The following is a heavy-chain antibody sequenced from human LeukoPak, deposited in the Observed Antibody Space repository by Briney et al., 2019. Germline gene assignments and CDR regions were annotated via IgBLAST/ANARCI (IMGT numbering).Heavy chain of an antibody. CDR2: ISAYNGNT. V-gene: IGHV1-18*01. Sequence: ASVKVSCKASGYTFTSYGISWERQAPGQGLEWMGWISAYNGNTNYAQKLQGRVTMTTDTSTSTAYMELRSLRSDDTAVYYCARDRVRYCSSTSCYSSFDYWGQGTLVTVSS. CDR1: GYTFTSYG. J-gene: IGHJ4*02. CDR3: ARDRVRYCSSTSCYSSFDY. D-gene: IGHD2-2*02.